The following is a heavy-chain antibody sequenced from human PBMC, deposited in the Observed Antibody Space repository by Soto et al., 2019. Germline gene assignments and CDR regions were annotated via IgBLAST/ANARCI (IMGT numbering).Heavy chain of an antibody. CDR3: ARDLRNFNYYFDY. CDR1: GFTFTTYS. CDR2: ITSSSTYI. V-gene: IGHV3-21*01. Sequence: GGSLRLSCSASGFTFTTYSMNWVRQTPGKGLEWVSSITSSSTYIYYADSVKGRFTISRDNAKNSLFLQMNSLRAEDTAVYYCARDLRNFNYYFDYWGQGTLVTVSS. D-gene: IGHD1-7*01. J-gene: IGHJ4*02.